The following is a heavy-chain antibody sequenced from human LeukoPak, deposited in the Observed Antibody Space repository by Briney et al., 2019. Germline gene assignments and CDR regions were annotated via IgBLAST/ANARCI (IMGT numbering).Heavy chain of an antibody. CDR3: ARRRRGYYDSSGYYAFDY. J-gene: IGHJ4*02. CDR1: DGSISSSSYY. Sequence: PSETLSLTCTVSDGSISSSSYYWGWIRQPPGKGLEWIGNIYYSGSTYYNPSLKSRVTISVDTSKNQFSLKLSSVTAADTAVYYCARRRRGYYDSSGYYAFDYWGQGTLVTVSS. CDR2: IYYSGST. D-gene: IGHD3-22*01. V-gene: IGHV4-39*07.